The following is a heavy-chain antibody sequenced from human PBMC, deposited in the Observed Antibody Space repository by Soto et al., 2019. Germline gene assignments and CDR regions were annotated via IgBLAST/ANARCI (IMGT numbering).Heavy chain of an antibody. CDR2: ISGSGGST. Sequence: PGGSLRLSCTASGFTFSSYAMSWFRQAPGKGLEWVSAISGSGGSTYYAYSVKGRFTISRDNSKKTLYLQMNSLRAEDTAVYYCAKDLRYCSGGSCLETYYYYGMDVWGQGSTVTVSS. J-gene: IGHJ6*02. D-gene: IGHD2-15*01. CDR3: AKDLRYCSGGSCLETYYYYGMDV. CDR1: GFTFSSYA. V-gene: IGHV3-23*01.